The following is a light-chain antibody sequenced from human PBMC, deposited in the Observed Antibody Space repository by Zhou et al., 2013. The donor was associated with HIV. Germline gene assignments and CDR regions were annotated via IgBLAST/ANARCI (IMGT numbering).Light chain of an antibody. J-gene: IGKJ1*01. CDR1: QSVSSNY. V-gene: IGKV3-20*01. Sequence: DIVLTQSPATLSLSPGERGTLSCRASQSVSSNYLAWYQQKPGQAPRLLMYDVSKRATGVPARFTGSGSGTDFTLTISRLEPEDFAVYYCQQYGSSPKTFGQGTRVEFK. CDR3: QQYGSSPKT. CDR2: DVS.